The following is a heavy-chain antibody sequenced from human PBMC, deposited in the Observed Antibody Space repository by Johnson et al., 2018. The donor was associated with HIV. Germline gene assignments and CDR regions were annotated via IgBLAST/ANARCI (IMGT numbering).Heavy chain of an antibody. CDR3: ARGAVSGYVSVDAFHI. D-gene: IGHD5-12*01. CDR1: GFSFSDYY. Sequence: QVQLVESGGVVVQPGGSLRLSCAASGFSFSDYYMSWIRQAPGKGLEWVSFITNSAETMYYADSVKDRFTISRDNAKNTLYLQMHSLTPEDTAVYYCARGAVSGYVSVDAFHIWGQGTLVTVSS. V-gene: IGHV3-11*04. J-gene: IGHJ3*02. CDR2: ITNSAETM.